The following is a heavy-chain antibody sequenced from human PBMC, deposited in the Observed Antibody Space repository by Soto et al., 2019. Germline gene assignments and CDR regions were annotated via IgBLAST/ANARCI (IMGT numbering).Heavy chain of an antibody. CDR3: ARIVVGVTVDL. CDR2: ISYAGST. Sequence: SETLSLTCSVSGDSLNPYFWSWVRQSPGKGLEWIGYISYAGSTNYNPSLKSRVIMSVDRSRNQFSLKVRAVSAAVTAVYFCARIVVGVTVDLWGQGSLVTVSS. D-gene: IGHD1-26*01. J-gene: IGHJ4*02. V-gene: IGHV4-59*01. CDR1: GDSLNPYF.